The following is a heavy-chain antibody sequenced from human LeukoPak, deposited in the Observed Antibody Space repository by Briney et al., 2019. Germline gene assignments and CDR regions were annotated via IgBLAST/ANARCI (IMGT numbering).Heavy chain of an antibody. V-gene: IGHV1-18*01. CDR3: ARDYYDTSNYRYDVFDI. CDR1: GYTFSTYG. D-gene: IGHD3-22*01. J-gene: IGHJ3*02. Sequence: GASVKVSCRGSGYTFSTYGITWVRQAPGQGLEWMGLISGFDGRTNYAQTLQDRVTMTTDTSTSTAYMELRSLRSDDTAVYYCARDYYDTSNYRYDVFDIWGQGTVLTVSS. CDR2: ISGFDGRT.